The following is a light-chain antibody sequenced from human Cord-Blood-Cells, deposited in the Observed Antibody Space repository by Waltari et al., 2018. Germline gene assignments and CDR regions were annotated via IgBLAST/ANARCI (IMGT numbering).Light chain of an antibody. V-gene: IGLV2-14*01. CDR2: EVS. CDR1: SSDVGGYNY. Sequence: QSALTQPASVSGSPGQSITISCTGTSSDVGGYNYVSWYQQHPGKAPKLMIYEVSNRPSGVSNRFAGSKSGNTASLTISGLQAEDEADYYCSSYTSSSTLWVVGTGTKVTVL. J-gene: IGLJ1*01. CDR3: SSYTSSSTLWV.